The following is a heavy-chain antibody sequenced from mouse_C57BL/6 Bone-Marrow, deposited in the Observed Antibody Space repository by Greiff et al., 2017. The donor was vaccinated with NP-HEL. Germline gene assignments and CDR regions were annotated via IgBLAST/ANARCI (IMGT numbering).Heavy chain of an antibody. CDR1: GYTFTSYW. CDR2: IDPNSGGT. V-gene: IGHV1-72*01. D-gene: IGHD1-1*01. CDR3: ARHYYGSRRFYYAMDY. Sequence: QVQLKQPGAELVKPGASVKLSCKASGYTFTSYWMHWVKQRPGRGLEWIGRIDPNSGGTKYNEKFKSKATLTVDKPSSTAYMQLSSLTSEDSAVYYCARHYYGSRRFYYAMDYWGQGTSVTVSS. J-gene: IGHJ4*01.